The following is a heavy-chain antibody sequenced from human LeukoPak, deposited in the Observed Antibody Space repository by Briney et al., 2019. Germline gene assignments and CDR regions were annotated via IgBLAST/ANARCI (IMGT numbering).Heavy chain of an antibody. CDR2: ISAYNGNT. D-gene: IGHD2-2*01. Sequence: ASVKVSCKASGYIFTSYGISWVRQAPGQGLEWMGWISAYNGNTNYAQKLQGRVTMTTDTSTSTAYMELRSLRSDDTAVYYCARSIVVVPAANRWGNWFDPWGQGTLVTVSS. J-gene: IGHJ5*02. CDR1: GYIFTSYG. CDR3: ARSIVVVPAANRWGNWFDP. V-gene: IGHV1-18*01.